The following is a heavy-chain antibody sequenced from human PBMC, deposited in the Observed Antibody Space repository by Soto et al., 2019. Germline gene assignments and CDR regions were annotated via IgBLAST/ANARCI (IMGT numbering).Heavy chain of an antibody. CDR2: INHSGST. D-gene: IGHD1-7*01. CDR1: GGSFSGYY. J-gene: IGHJ6*02. CDR3: ARVRYNWNYGRYYYYYGMDV. V-gene: IGHV4-34*01. Sequence: ETLSLTCAVYGGSFSGYYWSWIRQPPGKGLEWIGEINHSGSTNYNPSLRSRVTISVDTSKNQFSLKLSSVTAADTAVYYCARVRYNWNYGRYYYYYGMDVWGQGTTVTVSS.